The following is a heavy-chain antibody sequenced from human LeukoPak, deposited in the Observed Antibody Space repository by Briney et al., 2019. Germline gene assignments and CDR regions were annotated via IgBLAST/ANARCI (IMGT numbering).Heavy chain of an antibody. V-gene: IGHV4-59*01. J-gene: IGHJ4*02. CDR1: GGSISSYY. Sequence: ETLSLTCTVSGGSISSYYWNWIRQPPGKGLEWIGYIYYSGSTNYNPSLKSRVTISVDTSKNQFSLRLTSVTAADTAVYYCAREGGPYRPLDYSGQGTLVTVSS. CDR2: IYYSGST. CDR3: AREGGPYRPLDY.